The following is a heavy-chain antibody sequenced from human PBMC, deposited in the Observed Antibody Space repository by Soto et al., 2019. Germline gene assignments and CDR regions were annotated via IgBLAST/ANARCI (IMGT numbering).Heavy chain of an antibody. J-gene: IGHJ4*02. Sequence: GESLKISCAASGFTFSSYGMHWVRQAPGKGLEWVAVISYDGSNKYYADSVKGRFTISRDNSKNTLYLQMNSLRAEDTAVYYCAKGHSGYDFDYWGQGTLVTVSS. CDR3: AKGHSGYDFDY. D-gene: IGHD5-12*01. V-gene: IGHV3-30*18. CDR2: ISYDGSNK. CDR1: GFTFSSYG.